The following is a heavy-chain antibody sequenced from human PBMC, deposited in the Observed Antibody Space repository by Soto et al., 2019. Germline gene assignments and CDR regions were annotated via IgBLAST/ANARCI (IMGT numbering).Heavy chain of an antibody. D-gene: IGHD1-26*01. CDR2: ISGSGGST. CDR1: GFTFSSYA. CDR3: AQDREWELLGGFDY. Sequence: EVQLLESGGGLVQPGGSLRLSCAASGFTFSSYAMSWVRQAPGKGLEWVSAISGSGGSTYYADSVKGRFTISRDNSKNTLELQMNSRRAEDTDVYDCAQDREWELLGGFDYWGQGTLVTVSS. J-gene: IGHJ4*02. V-gene: IGHV3-23*01.